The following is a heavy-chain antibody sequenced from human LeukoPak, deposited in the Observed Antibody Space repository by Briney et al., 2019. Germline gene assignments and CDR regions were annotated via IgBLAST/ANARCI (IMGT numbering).Heavy chain of an antibody. CDR3: ARDLYDFWSGYLTRYNWFDP. CDR1: GYTFTGYY. Sequence: ASVNVSCKASGYTFTGYYMHWVRQAPGQGLEWMGWINPNSGGTNYAQKFQGGVTMTRDTSISTAYMELSRLRSDDTAVYYCARDLYDFWSGYLTRYNWFDPWGQGTLVTVSS. D-gene: IGHD3-3*01. CDR2: INPNSGGT. J-gene: IGHJ5*02. V-gene: IGHV1-2*02.